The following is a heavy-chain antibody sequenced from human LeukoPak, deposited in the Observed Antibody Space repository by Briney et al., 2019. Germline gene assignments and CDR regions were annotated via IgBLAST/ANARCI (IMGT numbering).Heavy chain of an antibody. D-gene: IGHD3-22*01. CDR3: ASRYYYDSSGDSREDAFDI. V-gene: IGHV3-20*04. CDR1: GFTFDDYG. Sequence: PGGSLRLSCAASGFTFDDYGMSWVRQAPGKGLEWVSGINWKGGSTGYVDSVKGRFTISRDNAKNSLYLQMNSLRAEDTALYYCASRYYYDSSGDSREDAFDIWGQGTMVTVSS. CDR2: INWKGGST. J-gene: IGHJ3*02.